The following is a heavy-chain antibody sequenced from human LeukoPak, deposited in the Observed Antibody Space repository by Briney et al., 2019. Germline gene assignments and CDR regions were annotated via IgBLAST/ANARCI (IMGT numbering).Heavy chain of an antibody. CDR3: ARGRGYLVDP. CDR2: INHSGST. V-gene: IGHV4-34*01. Sequence: PSETLSLTCAVYGGSFSGYYWSWIRQPPGKGLEWIGEINHSGSTNYNPSLKSRVTISVDTSKNQSSLKLSSVTAADTAVYYCARGRGYLVDPWGQGTPVTVSS. J-gene: IGHJ5*02. D-gene: IGHD6-13*01. CDR1: GGSFSGYY.